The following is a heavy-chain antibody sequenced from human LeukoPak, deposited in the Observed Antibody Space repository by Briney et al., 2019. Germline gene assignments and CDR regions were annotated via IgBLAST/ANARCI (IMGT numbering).Heavy chain of an antibody. J-gene: IGHJ4*02. CDR2: INTSGST. D-gene: IGHD1-26*01. V-gene: IGHV4-4*07. CDR1: AGSISSYY. Sequence: SETLSLTCTVSAGSISSYYWNWIRQPAGKGLEWIGRINTSGSTSYNPSLKSRVTMSVDTSKNQFSLKLSSVTAADTAIYYCARDPFRSSFDSWGQGTLVTVSS. CDR3: ARDPFRSSFDS.